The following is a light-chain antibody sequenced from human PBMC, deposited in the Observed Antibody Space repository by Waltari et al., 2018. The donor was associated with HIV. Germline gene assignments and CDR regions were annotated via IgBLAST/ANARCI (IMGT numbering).Light chain of an antibody. CDR2: GNN. CDR3: QAYDTRLSGSV. Sequence: QSVLTQPPSVSGAPGQTVTISCTGSSSNIGERATFDVHWYQQIPGTAPKNLICGNNHRPAGVSDRFSGANSGASASLAITGLQAEDEADYYCQAYDTRLSGSVFGGGTKLTVL. V-gene: IGLV1-40*01. CDR1: SSNIGERATFD. J-gene: IGLJ3*02.